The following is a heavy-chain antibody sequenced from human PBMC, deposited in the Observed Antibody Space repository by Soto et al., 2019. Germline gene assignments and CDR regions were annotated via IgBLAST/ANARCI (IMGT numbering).Heavy chain of an antibody. CDR2: ITGSGIST. V-gene: IGHV3-23*01. CDR3: ANADCSSTSCSGFYGMDV. CDR1: GFTFSNYA. D-gene: IGHD2-2*01. J-gene: IGHJ6*02. Sequence: GGSLRLSCATSGFTFSNYAMNWVRQAPGKGLEWVSTITGSGISTYYADSVKGRFTISRDNSKNTLYLQMNSLRAEDTAVYYCANADCSSTSCSGFYGMDVWGQGTTVTVSS.